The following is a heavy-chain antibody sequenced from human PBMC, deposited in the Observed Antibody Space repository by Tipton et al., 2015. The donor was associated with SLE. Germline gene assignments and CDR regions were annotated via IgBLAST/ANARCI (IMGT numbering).Heavy chain of an antibody. D-gene: IGHD3/OR15-3a*01. CDR1: GFIFSAYG. Sequence: SLRLSCAASGFIFSAYGMHWVRQAPGKGLEWVTSIRYDGSNKYYADSVKGRFTISRDNSKNTLYLQMNSLRAEDTAVYYCANEHLWTGLHVPDYWGQGALVTVSS. V-gene: IGHV3-30*02. J-gene: IGHJ4*02. CDR3: ANEHLWTGLHVPDY. CDR2: IRYDGSNK.